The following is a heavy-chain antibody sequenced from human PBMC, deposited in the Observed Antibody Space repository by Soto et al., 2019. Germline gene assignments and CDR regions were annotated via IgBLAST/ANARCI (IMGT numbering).Heavy chain of an antibody. Sequence: EVQVLESGGDLVQPRGSLRLSCAASGFTFSNYAMTWVRQAPGKGLEWVSTISGSGDSIYYADSVKGRFTISRDNSKNTLYLQMNSLRADDWAVYYCSTGRQMGYWGQGTLVIVSS. CDR3: STGRQMGY. D-gene: IGHD3-16*01. CDR2: ISGSGDSI. CDR1: GFTFSNYA. V-gene: IGHV3-23*01. J-gene: IGHJ4*02.